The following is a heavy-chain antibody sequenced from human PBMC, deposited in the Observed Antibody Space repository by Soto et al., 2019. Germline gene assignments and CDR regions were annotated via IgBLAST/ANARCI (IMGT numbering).Heavy chain of an antibody. CDR1: GGSISSYY. Sequence: QVQLQESGPGLVKPSETLSLTCTVSGGSISSYYWSWSRQPPGKGLEWVGYIYYSGSTNYNPSPKSRVTISVDPSKTQFSLKLSSVTAADTAVYYCARARPSSGWYPERFWFDPWGQGTLVTVSS. D-gene: IGHD6-19*01. CDR2: IYYSGST. CDR3: ARARPSSGWYPERFWFDP. V-gene: IGHV4-59*01. J-gene: IGHJ5*02.